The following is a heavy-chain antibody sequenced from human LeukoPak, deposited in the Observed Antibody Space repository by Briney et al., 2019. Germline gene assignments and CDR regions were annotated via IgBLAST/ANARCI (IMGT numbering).Heavy chain of an antibody. J-gene: IGHJ4*02. CDR3: ARADYVWGSYRLFDY. Sequence: GGSLRLSCAASGFTFSSYAMSWVRQAPGKGLEWVSALSGSGGSTYYADSVKGRFTISRDNAKNSLYLQMNSLRAEDTAVYYCARADYVWGSYRLFDYWGQGTLVTVSS. CDR1: GFTFSSYA. CDR2: LSGSGGST. D-gene: IGHD3-16*02. V-gene: IGHV3-23*01.